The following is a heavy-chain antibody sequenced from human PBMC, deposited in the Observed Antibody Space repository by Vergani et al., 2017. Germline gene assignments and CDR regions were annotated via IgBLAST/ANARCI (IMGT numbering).Heavy chain of an antibody. CDR2: ISDDGTTT. Sequence: EVQLLESGGGLVQPGGSLRLSCAASGFTFSSYAMSWVRQAPGKGLEWVSSISDDGTTTNYADSVKGRFTISRDNAKNTLFLQMNSLRAEDTALYYCAKFPLNITTPDRGDFWGQGSLVTVSS. D-gene: IGHD1-1*01. CDR1: GFTFSSYA. J-gene: IGHJ4*02. V-gene: IGHV3-23*01. CDR3: AKFPLNITTPDRGDF.